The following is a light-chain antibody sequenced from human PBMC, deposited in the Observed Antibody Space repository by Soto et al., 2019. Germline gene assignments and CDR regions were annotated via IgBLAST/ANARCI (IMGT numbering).Light chain of an antibody. CDR1: QSVTSSY. J-gene: IGKJ1*01. CDR3: QQYGGLPT. CDR2: GAS. V-gene: IGKV3-20*01. Sequence: EIVLTQYPGTLSLSPGERVTLSWRASQSVTSSYIAWYQQKSGQAPRLLLYGASSRATGIPDRLRGSGSGTDFTLTISRMEPEDFAVYYCQQYGGLPTFGQGTKVDIK.